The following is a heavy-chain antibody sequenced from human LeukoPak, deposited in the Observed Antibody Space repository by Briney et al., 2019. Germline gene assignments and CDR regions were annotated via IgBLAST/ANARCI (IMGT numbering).Heavy chain of an antibody. V-gene: IGHV3-15*01. Sequence: GGSLGLSCAASGFTSSNAWLSWVRQAPGKGLEWVGRIKSTTDGGTTDYAAPVKGRFTISRDDSKNTLYLQMNSLKTEDTAVYYCAARFGSGSYAHLDYWGQGTLVTVSS. CDR1: GFTSSNAW. CDR3: AARFGSGSYAHLDY. J-gene: IGHJ4*02. D-gene: IGHD3-10*01. CDR2: IKSTTDGGTT.